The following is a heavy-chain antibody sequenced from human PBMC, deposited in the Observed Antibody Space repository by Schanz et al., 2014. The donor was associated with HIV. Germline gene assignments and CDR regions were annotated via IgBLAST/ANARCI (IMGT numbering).Heavy chain of an antibody. Sequence: VQLVESGGGLVKPGGSLRLSCAASGFTFSSYAMSWVRQAPGKGLEWVSAISGSGGSTYYADSVRGRFTISRDNAKNSLYLQMNSLRAEDTAVYYCVRDNHDSTWYEGYYYGMDVWGQGTTVTVSS. CDR1: GFTFSSYA. D-gene: IGHD6-13*01. V-gene: IGHV3-23*04. J-gene: IGHJ6*02. CDR3: VRDNHDSTWYEGYYYGMDV. CDR2: ISGSGGST.